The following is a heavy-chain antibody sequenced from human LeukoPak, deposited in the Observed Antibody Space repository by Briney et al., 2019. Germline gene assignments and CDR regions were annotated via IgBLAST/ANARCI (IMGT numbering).Heavy chain of an antibody. D-gene: IGHD3-3*01. Sequence: ASVKVPCKASGYTSTKYYMNWVRQAPGQGLEWMGIMHPTGDSTNYAQKFQGRVTLTRDTSTGTFYMELSSLTSEDTAVYYCARHDFDLPMIYSFFVHWGQGTLVTVSS. CDR2: MHPTGDST. V-gene: IGHV1-46*01. J-gene: IGHJ5*02. CDR1: GYTSTKYY. CDR3: ARHDFDLPMIYSFFVH.